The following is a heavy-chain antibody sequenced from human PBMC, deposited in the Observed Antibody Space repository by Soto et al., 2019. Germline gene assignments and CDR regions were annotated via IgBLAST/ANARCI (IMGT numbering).Heavy chain of an antibody. D-gene: IGHD6-13*01. CDR3: TRETAAAGTYFYY. Sequence: QVQLVQSGAEVKKPGASVKVSCKAYGYTFTVYYMHWVRPSPGQGLEWMGWINPNSGGTNYAQQFQGWVTMTRDTSLSTAYMAMSRLRYDDTAVYYWTRETAAAGTYFYYWGQGHLVTASS. J-gene: IGHJ4*02. V-gene: IGHV1-2*04. CDR1: GYTFTVYY. CDR2: INPNSGGT.